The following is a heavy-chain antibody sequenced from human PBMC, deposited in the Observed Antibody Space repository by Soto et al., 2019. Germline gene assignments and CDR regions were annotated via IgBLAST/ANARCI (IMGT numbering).Heavy chain of an antibody. J-gene: IGHJ4*02. CDR3: ERDIGGVGSH. D-gene: IGHD3-10*01. CDR1: GFTFSTNW. Sequence: EVQLVESGGGLVQPGGSLRLSCAASGFTFSTNWMHWVRQVAGKGLIWVSRINEDGRITDYADSAKGRFTISRDNAKNTLYLQMNSLRAEDTAVYYCERDIGGVGSHWGQGTLVTVAS. V-gene: IGHV3-74*01. CDR2: INEDGRIT.